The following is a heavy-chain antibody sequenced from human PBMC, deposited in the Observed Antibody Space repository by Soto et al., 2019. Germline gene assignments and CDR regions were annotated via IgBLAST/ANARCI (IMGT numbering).Heavy chain of an antibody. V-gene: IGHV4-30-4*01. CDR2: IYYSGST. CDR3: ARAGGIVGATTNFDY. D-gene: IGHD1-26*01. CDR1: GGSISSGDYY. Sequence: QVQLQESGPGLVKPSQTLSLTCTVSGGSISSGDYYWSWIRQPPGKGLEWIGYIYYSGSTYYNPSLKSRVTISVDTSKNQFSLKLSSVTAADTAVYYCARAGGIVGATTNFDYWGQGTLVTVSS. J-gene: IGHJ4*02.